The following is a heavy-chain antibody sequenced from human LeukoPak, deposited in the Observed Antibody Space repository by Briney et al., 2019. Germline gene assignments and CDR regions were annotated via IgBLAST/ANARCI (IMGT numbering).Heavy chain of an antibody. V-gene: IGHV3-23*01. Sequence: GGSLRLSCAASGFTFNSYAMSWVRQAPGKGLEWVSAISGSGGNTYYAHSVKGRFTISRDNSKNTLYLQMNSLRAEDTAVYYCAKSDDILTGYPYGMDVWGKGTTVTVSS. CDR3: AKSDDILTGYPYGMDV. J-gene: IGHJ6*04. D-gene: IGHD3-9*01. CDR1: GFTFNSYA. CDR2: ISGSGGNT.